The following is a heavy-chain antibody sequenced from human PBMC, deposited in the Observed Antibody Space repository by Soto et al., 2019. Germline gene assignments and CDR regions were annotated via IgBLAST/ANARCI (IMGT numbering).Heavy chain of an antibody. CDR3: AREPLFGDDYRYFDY. D-gene: IGHD2-21*02. V-gene: IGHV1-69*12. CDR2: IIPIFGTA. CDR1: GGTFSSYA. J-gene: IGHJ4*02. Sequence: QVQLVQSGAEVKKPGSSVKVSCKASGGTFSSYAISWVRQAPGQGLEWMGGIIPIFGTANYAQKFQGRVTIXXDXSXTTAYMELSSLRSEDTAVYYCAREPLFGDDYRYFDYWGQGTLVTVSS.